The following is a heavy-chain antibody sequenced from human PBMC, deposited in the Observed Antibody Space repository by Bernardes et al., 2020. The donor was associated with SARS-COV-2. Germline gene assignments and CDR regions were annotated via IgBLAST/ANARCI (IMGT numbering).Heavy chain of an antibody. J-gene: IGHJ6*02. CDR2: ISGSGDNT. V-gene: IGHV3-23*01. CDR1: GFTFSNYA. D-gene: IGHD3-10*01. Sequence: GGSLRLSCAASGFTFSNYAMSWVRQAPGKGPEWVSLISGSGDNTYYAGSVKGRFTISRDNSRNTLYLQMNGLRAEDTAVYYCAKGRAWFGQLLSYTYYGLDVWGQGTSVTVSS. CDR3: AKGRAWFGQLLSYTYYGLDV.